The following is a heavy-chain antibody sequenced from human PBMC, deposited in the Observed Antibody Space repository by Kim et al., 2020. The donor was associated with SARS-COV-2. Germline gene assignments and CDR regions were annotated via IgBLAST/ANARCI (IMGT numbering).Heavy chain of an antibody. Sequence: SETLSLTCAVYGGSFSGYYWSWIRQPPGKGLEWIGEINHSGSTNYNPSLKSRVTISVDTSKNQFSLKLSSVTAADTAVYYCASRDMECSGGSCSDAFDIWGQGTMVTVSS. CDR1: GGSFSGYY. V-gene: IGHV4-34*01. J-gene: IGHJ3*02. CDR2: INHSGST. CDR3: ASRDMECSGGSCSDAFDI. D-gene: IGHD2-15*01.